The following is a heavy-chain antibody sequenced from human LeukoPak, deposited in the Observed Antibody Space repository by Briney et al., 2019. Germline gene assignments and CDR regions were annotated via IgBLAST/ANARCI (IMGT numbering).Heavy chain of an antibody. Sequence: GGSLRLSCAASGFTFSTYSMNWVRQAPGKGLEWVSSISSSSSYIYYADSVKGRFTISRDNTKNSLYLQMNSLRVGDTAVYHCARFFDFWSGYYLDYWGQGSLVTVSS. V-gene: IGHV3-21*01. CDR2: ISSSSSYI. D-gene: IGHD3-3*01. CDR1: GFTFSTYS. CDR3: ARFFDFWSGYYLDY. J-gene: IGHJ4*02.